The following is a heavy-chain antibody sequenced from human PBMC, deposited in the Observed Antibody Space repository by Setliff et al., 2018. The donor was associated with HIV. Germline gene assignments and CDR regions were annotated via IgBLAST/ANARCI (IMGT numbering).Heavy chain of an antibody. CDR1: GYSFTTYF. Sequence: ASVKVSCKASGYSFTTYFMHWVRQAPGKGLEWMGLINPSGGKTSYAKKFQGRLTMTRDTSRSTVYMELSSLRSEDTAMYYCARCYYDSSGPTDAFDIWGQGTMVTVSS. J-gene: IGHJ3*02. CDR2: INPSGGKT. CDR3: ARCYYDSSGPTDAFDI. V-gene: IGHV1-46*01. D-gene: IGHD3-22*01.